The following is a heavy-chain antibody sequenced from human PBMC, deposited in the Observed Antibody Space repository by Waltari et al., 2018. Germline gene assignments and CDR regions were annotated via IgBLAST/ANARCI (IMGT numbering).Heavy chain of an antibody. D-gene: IGHD3-9*01. J-gene: IGHJ2*01. CDR3: ARDYDILTGYPSGYFDL. CDR1: GYRFTSYW. V-gene: IGHV5-51*01. CDR2: IYPGDSDT. Sequence: EVQLVQSGAEVKKHGESLKISCKGSGYRFTSYWIGWVRQMPGKGLEWMGIIYPGDSDTRYSPSFQGQVTISADKSISTAYLQWSSLKASDTAMYYCARDYDILTGYPSGYFDLWGRGTLVTVSS.